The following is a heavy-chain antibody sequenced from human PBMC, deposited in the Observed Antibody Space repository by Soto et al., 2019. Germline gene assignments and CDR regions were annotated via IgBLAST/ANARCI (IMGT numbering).Heavy chain of an antibody. J-gene: IGHJ3*02. Sequence: EVQLVESGGGLVQPGGSLRLSCAASGFTVSSNYMIWVRQAPGKGPEWVSIIFSGGSIHYTDSVKGRFTISRDTSKNTLYLQMNSLRTEDTAVYFCATASTPVRAFDIWGQGTMVTVSS. CDR2: IFSGGSI. V-gene: IGHV3-66*01. CDR1: GFTVSSNY. CDR3: ATASTPVRAFDI. D-gene: IGHD4-17*01.